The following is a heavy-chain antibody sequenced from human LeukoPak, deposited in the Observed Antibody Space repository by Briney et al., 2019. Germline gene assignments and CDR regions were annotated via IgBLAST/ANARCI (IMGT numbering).Heavy chain of an antibody. V-gene: IGHV3-7*01. CDR1: GFTFSIYW. D-gene: IGHD3-22*01. J-gene: IGHJ4*02. Sequence: GGSLRLSCAASGFTFSIYWMSGVREAPGKGLEGVANIKQDGSEKYYVDSVKGRFTISRDNAKNSLYLQMNSLRAEDTAVYYCARVDVLYYDSSGYFDYWGQGTLVTVSS. CDR2: IKQDGSEK. CDR3: ARVDVLYYDSSGYFDY.